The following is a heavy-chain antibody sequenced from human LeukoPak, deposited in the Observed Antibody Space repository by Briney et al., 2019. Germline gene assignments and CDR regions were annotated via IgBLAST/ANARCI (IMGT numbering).Heavy chain of an antibody. V-gene: IGHV3-48*03. CDR2: ISSGDTTI. CDR1: GFTFSSYE. CDR3: ARSRRDNYYYYYGMDV. Sequence: QPGGSLRLSCAASGFTFSSYEMTWVRQAPGKGLEWVSNISSGDTTIHYADSVKGRFTISRDNARNSLYLQMNSLRAEDTAVYYCARSRRDNYYYYYGMDVWGQGTTVTVSS. D-gene: IGHD5-24*01. J-gene: IGHJ6*02.